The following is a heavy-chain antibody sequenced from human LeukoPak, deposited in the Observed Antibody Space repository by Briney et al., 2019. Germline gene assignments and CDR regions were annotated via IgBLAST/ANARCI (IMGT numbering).Heavy chain of an antibody. CDR2: INPNSGGT. J-gene: IGHJ6*03. CDR1: GYTFTGYY. Sequence: PWASVKVSCKASGYTFTGYYIHWVRQAPGQGLEWMGWINPNSGGTDYAQKFQGRVTVTRDTSINTAYMQLSRLRSDDTAVYYCARDWRGYYYYMDVWGKGTTVTISS. V-gene: IGHV1-2*02. D-gene: IGHD3-10*01. CDR3: ARDWRGYYYYMDV.